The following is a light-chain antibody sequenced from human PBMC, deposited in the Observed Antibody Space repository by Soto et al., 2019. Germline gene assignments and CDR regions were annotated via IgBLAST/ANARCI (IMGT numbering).Light chain of an antibody. CDR2: GAS. V-gene: IGKV1-39*01. Sequence: GDRVTITCRASQDISSYLNWYQQKPGRAPNLLIYGASTLQGGVPSRFSGRASGTEFTLTISGLQPEDVATYYCQQTYRSVTFGQGTRLEIK. J-gene: IGKJ5*01. CDR3: QQTYRSVT. CDR1: QDISSY.